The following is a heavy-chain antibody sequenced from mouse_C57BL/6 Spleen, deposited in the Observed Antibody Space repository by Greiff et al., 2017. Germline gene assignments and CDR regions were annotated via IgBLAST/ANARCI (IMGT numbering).Heavy chain of an antibody. V-gene: IGHV3-6*01. J-gene: IGHJ4*01. D-gene: IGHD2-4*01. CDR2: ISYDGSN. CDR1: GYSITSGYY. CDR3: ARGGDYGGAMDY. Sequence: EVQLQQSGPGLVKPSQSLSLTCSVTGYSITSGYYWNWIRQFPGNKLEWMGYISYDGSNNYNPSLKNRISITRDTSKNQFFLKLNSVTTEDTATYYCARGGDYGGAMDYWGQGTSVTVSS.